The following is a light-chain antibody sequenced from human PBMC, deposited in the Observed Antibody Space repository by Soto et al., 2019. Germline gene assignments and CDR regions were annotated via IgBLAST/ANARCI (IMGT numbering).Light chain of an antibody. J-gene: IGKJ4*01. V-gene: IGKV3-11*01. CDR2: DAS. CDR3: QLRSNWPT. Sequence: EIVLTQSPATLSLSPGERATLSCRASQSVSSYLAWYQQKPGQAPRLLIYDASNRAAGIPTRFRGSGSGTDFTLTISSLEPEDFAVYYCQLRSNWPTFGGGTKVDI. CDR1: QSVSSY.